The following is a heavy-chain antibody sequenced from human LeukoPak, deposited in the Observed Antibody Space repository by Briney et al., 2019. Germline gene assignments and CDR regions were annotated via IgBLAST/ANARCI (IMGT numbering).Heavy chain of an antibody. D-gene: IGHD3-22*01. J-gene: IGHJ4*02. CDR2: ISGSGGST. Sequence: GGSLRLSCAASGFTFSSYAMSWVRQAPGKGLEWVSAISGSGGSTYYADSVKGRFTISRDNSKNTLYLQMNSLRAEDTAVYYCAKDKHYYDSSGYYGGWGQGTLVTVSS. CDR1: GFTFSSYA. CDR3: AKDKHYYDSSGYYGG. V-gene: IGHV3-23*01.